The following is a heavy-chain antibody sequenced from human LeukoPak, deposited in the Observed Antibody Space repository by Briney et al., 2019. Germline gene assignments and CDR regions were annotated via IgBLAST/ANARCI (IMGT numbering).Heavy chain of an antibody. CDR1: GYSFTSYW. CDR3: AAAYTYGSHYFDY. CDR2: IYPSDSDT. V-gene: IGHV5-51*01. D-gene: IGHD5-18*01. J-gene: IGHJ4*02. Sequence: GESLKISCKGSGYSFTSYWIGWVRQMPGKGLEWMGIIYPSDSDTGYSPSFQGQVTILVDKSISTAYLQWSSLKASDTAMYYCAAAYTYGSHYFDYWGQGTLVTVSP.